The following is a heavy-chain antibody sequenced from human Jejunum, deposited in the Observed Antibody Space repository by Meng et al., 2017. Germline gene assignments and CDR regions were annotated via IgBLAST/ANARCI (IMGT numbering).Heavy chain of an antibody. CDR2: ISDSCVDT. CDR1: GFTFSSYA. CDR3: AKGPPRSGRLDY. D-gene: IGHD2-15*01. Sequence: GGSLRLSCAASGFTFSSYAMSWVRLAPGKGLEWVSAISDSCVDTHYIDSVKGRFTISRDNSKNTLFLQMNGLRGEDMAVYYCAKGPPRSGRLDYWGQGALVTVSS. V-gene: IGHV3-23*01. J-gene: IGHJ4*02.